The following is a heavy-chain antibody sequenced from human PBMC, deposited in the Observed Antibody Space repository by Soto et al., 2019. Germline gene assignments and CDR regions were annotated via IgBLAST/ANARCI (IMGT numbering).Heavy chain of an antibody. Sequence: ASVKVSCKASGYTFTGPYIQWVRQAPGQGLEWMGWISPKTGETKYAQKFQGWVTITRDTSINTAYMEVNRLKSNDSAVYYCARTRIQLWTPDYWGQGTQVTVS. CDR1: GYTFTGPY. J-gene: IGHJ4*02. CDR2: ISPKTGET. D-gene: IGHD5-18*01. V-gene: IGHV1-2*04. CDR3: ARTRIQLWTPDY.